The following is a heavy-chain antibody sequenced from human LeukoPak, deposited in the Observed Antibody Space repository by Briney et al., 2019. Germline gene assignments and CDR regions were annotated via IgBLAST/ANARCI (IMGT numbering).Heavy chain of an antibody. J-gene: IGHJ4*02. CDR2: ISAYNGNT. CDR3: ARSGCSGGSCYSIHY. Sequence: ASVKVSCKASGYTFTSYDINWVRQAPGQGLEWMGWISAYNGNTNYAQKLQGRVTMTTDTSTSTAYMELRSLRSDDTAVYYCARSGCSGGSCYSIHYWGQGTLVTVSS. CDR1: GYTFTSYD. V-gene: IGHV1-18*01. D-gene: IGHD2-15*01.